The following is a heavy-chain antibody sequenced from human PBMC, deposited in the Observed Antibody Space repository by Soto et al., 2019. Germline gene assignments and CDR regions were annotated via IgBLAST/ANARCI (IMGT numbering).Heavy chain of an antibody. CDR2: IYDSESA. CDR1: GESISSGGYY. V-gene: IGHV4-31*03. J-gene: IGHJ4*02. Sequence: QVQLQESGPGLAKASQTLSLICSVSGESISSGGYYWSWIRHHPGNGLEWIGYIYDSESAYYNPSLKSRVTISMDTSKNHFAMKLSSVTAADTAVYYCARASSSSSAADYWGQGTLITVSS. CDR3: ARASSSSSAADY. D-gene: IGHD6-6*01.